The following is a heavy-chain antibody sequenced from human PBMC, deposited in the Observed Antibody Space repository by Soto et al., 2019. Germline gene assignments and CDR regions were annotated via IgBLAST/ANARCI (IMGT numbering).Heavy chain of an antibody. CDR1: GFNFSSYD. CDR3: ARGQPPNYYDISVYEYYFDY. CDR2: IGTAGDT. V-gene: IGHV3-13*01. Sequence: EVQLVESGGGLVQPGGSLRLSCAASGFNFSSYDMNWVRQATGKGLEWVSVIGTAGDTYYPGSVKGRFTISRENAMNSLYLQMNSLRAEDTAVYYCARGQPPNYYDISVYEYYFDYWGQGTLVTVSS. D-gene: IGHD3-22*01. J-gene: IGHJ4*02.